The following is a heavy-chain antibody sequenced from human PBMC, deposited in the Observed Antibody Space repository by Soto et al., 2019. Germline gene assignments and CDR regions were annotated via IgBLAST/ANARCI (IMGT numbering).Heavy chain of an antibody. CDR3: AREGYDSSGYYYHAFDI. J-gene: IGHJ3*02. CDR1: GFAFSSYS. Sequence: GGSLRLSCAASGFAFSSYSMNWVRQAPGKGLEWVSSISSSSSYIYYADSVKGRFTISRDNAKNSLYLQVNSLRAEDTAVYYCAREGYDSSGYYYHAFDIWGQGTMVTVSS. CDR2: ISSSSSYI. V-gene: IGHV3-21*01. D-gene: IGHD3-22*01.